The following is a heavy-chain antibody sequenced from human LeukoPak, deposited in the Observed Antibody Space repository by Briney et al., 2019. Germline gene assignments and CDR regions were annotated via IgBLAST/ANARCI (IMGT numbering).Heavy chain of an antibody. CDR1: RFFFDDYG. V-gene: IGHV3-9*01. D-gene: IGHD3-3*01. J-gene: IGHJ6*02. CDR3: VKDRDFWSGLDV. Sequence: PGGTLRLSWVASRFFFDDYGMHWVRQVPGKGLEWVSGISWQSRTRKYADSVRGRFTISRDNARNSLYLQMNSLKLEDTALYYCVKDRDFWSGLDVWGQGTMVTVS. CDR2: ISWQSRTR.